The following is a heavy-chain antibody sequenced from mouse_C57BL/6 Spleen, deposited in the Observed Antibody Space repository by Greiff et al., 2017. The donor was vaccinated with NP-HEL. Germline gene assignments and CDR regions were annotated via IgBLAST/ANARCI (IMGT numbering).Heavy chain of an antibody. V-gene: IGHV5-12*01. CDR3: AREGGPLYAMDY. J-gene: IGHJ4*01. CDR2: ISNGGGST. CDR1: GFTFSDYY. Sequence: DVQLVESGGGLVQPGGSLKLSCAASGFTFSDYYMYWVRQTPEKRLEWVAYISNGGGSTYYPDTVKGRFTISRDNAKNTRYLQMSRLKSEDTAMYYCAREGGPLYAMDYWGQGTSVTVSS.